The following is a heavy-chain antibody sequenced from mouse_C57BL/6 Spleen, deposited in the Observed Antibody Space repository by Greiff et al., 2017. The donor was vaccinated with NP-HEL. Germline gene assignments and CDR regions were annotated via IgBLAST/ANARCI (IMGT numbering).Heavy chain of an antibody. J-gene: IGHJ4*01. CDR2: ISSGSSTI. Sequence: EVHLVESGGGLVKPGGSLKLSCAASGFTFSDYGMHWVRQAPEKGLEWVAYISSGSSTIYYADTVKGRFTISRYNAKNTLFLQMTSLRSEDTAMYYCARHDGYYGYAMDYWGQGTSVTVSS. D-gene: IGHD2-3*01. CDR1: GFTFSDYG. CDR3: ARHDGYYGYAMDY. V-gene: IGHV5-17*01.